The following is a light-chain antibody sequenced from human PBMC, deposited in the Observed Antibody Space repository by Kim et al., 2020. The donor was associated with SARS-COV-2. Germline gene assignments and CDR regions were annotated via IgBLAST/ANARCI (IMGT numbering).Light chain of an antibody. J-gene: IGLJ3*02. CDR1: SGSIGTNY. V-gene: IGLV6-57*02. CDR2: ADD. Sequence: TVTICCTISSGSIGTNYVQWYQQRPDSAPTTVIYADDQRPSGISDRFSAFIDTSSNSASLTISGLRTEDEADYYCQSYDSDNHWVFGGGTQLTVL. CDR3: QSYDSDNHWV.